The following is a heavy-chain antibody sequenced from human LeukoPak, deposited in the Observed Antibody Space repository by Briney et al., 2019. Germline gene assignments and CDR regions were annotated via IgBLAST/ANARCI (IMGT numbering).Heavy chain of an antibody. Sequence: SGTLSLTCAVSGGSISSANWWSWVRQPPGKGLEWTGEIYHSGRTNYNPSLKSRVTMSVHKSKNQFSLNLSSVTAADTAVYYCARGIDSFATTGTTSFDPWGQGTLVTVSS. D-gene: IGHD1-1*01. CDR1: GGSISSANW. CDR2: IYHSGRT. CDR3: ARGIDSFATTGTTSFDP. J-gene: IGHJ5*02. V-gene: IGHV4-4*02.